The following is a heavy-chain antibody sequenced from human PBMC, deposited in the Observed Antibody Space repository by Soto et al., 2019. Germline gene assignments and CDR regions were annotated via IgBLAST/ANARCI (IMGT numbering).Heavy chain of an antibody. Sequence: GESLKISCKGSGYSFASYLIGWVRLMPGKGLECMGMIYPADSDTPYSPSFQGQVTISADKSITTYYLQWSSLKASDPAMYYCARSDTAMEIFDYWGQGTLVTVSS. V-gene: IGHV5-51*01. CDR3: ARSDTAMEIFDY. CDR1: GYSFASYL. D-gene: IGHD5-18*01. CDR2: IYPADSDT. J-gene: IGHJ4*02.